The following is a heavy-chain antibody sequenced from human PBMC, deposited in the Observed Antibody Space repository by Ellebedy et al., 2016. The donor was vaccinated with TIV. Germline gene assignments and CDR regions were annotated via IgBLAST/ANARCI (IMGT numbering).Heavy chain of an antibody. CDR1: GYTFTSYD. V-gene: IGHV1-8*01. CDR3: GTPMVGDFSYYYMDV. Sequence: ASVKVSXKASGYTFTSYDINWVRQAPGQGLEWMGWVNPNSGYTGYAQMFQGRVTMTRNTSINTAYMELRSLRSDDTAVYYCGTPMVGDFSYYYMDVWGKGTTVTVSS. D-gene: IGHD5-18*01. J-gene: IGHJ6*03. CDR2: VNPNSGYT.